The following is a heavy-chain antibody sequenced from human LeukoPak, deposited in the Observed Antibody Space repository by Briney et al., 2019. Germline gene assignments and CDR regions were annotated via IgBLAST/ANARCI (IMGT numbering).Heavy chain of an antibody. CDR1: GGSISSSNW. Sequence: SGTLSLTCAVSGGSISSSNWWSWVRQPPGKGLEWIGYIYYSGSTNYNPSLKSRVTISLDTSKNQFSLKLSSVTTADTAVYYCARSVVTLYWYFDLWGRGTLVTVSS. CDR3: ARSVVTLYWYFDL. J-gene: IGHJ2*01. CDR2: IYYSGST. D-gene: IGHD4-23*01. V-gene: IGHV4-4*02.